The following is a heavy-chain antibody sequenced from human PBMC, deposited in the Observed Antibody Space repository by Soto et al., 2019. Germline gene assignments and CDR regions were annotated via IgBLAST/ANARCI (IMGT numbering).Heavy chain of an antibody. V-gene: IGHV1-3*01. Sequence: ASVKVSCKASRYTFTSYAMHWVRQAPGQRLEWMGWINAGNGNTKYSQKFQGRVTITRDTSASTAYMELSSLRSEDTAVYYCARGDRAIFGSYYYYGMDVWGQGTTVTVSS. CDR2: INAGNGNT. J-gene: IGHJ6*02. CDR1: RYTFTSYA. CDR3: ARGDRAIFGSYYYYGMDV. D-gene: IGHD3-3*01.